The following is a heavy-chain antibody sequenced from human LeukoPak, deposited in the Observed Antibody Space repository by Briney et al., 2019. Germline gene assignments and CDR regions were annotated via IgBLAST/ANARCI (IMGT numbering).Heavy chain of an antibody. Sequence: SETLSLTCTVSGGSISSGGYYWSWIRQHPGKGLEWIGYIYYSGGTYYNPSLKSRVTISVDTSKNQFSLKLSSVTAADTAVYYCARRDYYDSSGLSDSLGITDYFDYWGQGTLVTVSS. J-gene: IGHJ4*02. V-gene: IGHV4-31*03. D-gene: IGHD3-22*01. CDR1: GGSISSGGYY. CDR2: IYYSGGT. CDR3: ARRDYYDSSGLSDSLGITDYFDY.